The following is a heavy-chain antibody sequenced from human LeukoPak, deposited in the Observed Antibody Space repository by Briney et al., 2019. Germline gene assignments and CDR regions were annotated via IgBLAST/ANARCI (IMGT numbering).Heavy chain of an antibody. CDR1: GFIFNSYA. J-gene: IGHJ3*02. V-gene: IGHV3-23*01. D-gene: IGHD1-14*01. CDR2: ISGSGGST. Sequence: GGSLRLSCAASGFIFNSYAMSWVRQAPGKGLEWVSAISGSGGSTYYADSVKGRFTISRDNSQNTLYLQMNSLTAEDTALYYCARGDVVIEPPRFCGFDIWGHGTMVTVSS. CDR3: ARGDVVIEPPRFCGFDI.